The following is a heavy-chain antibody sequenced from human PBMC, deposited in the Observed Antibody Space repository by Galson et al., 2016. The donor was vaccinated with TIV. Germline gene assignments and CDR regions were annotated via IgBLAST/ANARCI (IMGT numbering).Heavy chain of an antibody. CDR3: ARGAPSVFGVIMTLDY. CDR2: TYYRSTWYN. CDR1: GDSVSSTSAA. J-gene: IGHJ4*02. Sequence: CAISGDSVSSTSAAWNWIRQSPSRGLEWLRRTYYRSTWYNDYAASLKRRITINPDTSKNQFSLQLTSVTPEDAAVYYCARGAPSVFGVIMTLDYWGQGTLVTVSS. V-gene: IGHV6-1*01. D-gene: IGHD3-3*01.